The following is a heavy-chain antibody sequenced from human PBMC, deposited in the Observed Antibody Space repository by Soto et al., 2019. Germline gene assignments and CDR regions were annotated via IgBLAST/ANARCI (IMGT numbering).Heavy chain of an antibody. CDR3: ARCTDYCGNSYPLGFDY. CDR1: GGSISSGGYY. CDR2: IYHSGTT. V-gene: IGHV4-31*03. Sequence: SETLSLTCTVSGGSISSGGYYWSWIRQHPGKGLEWIGYIYHSGTTYYNPSLKSRVTISVDTSKNQFSLKLSSVTAADTAVYYCARCTDYCGNSYPLGFDYWGQGTLVTVSS. D-gene: IGHD2-15*01. J-gene: IGHJ4*02.